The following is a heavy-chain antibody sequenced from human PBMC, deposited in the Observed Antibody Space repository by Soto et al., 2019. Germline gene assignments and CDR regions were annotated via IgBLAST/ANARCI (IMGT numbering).Heavy chain of an antibody. CDR1: GFTFSSYA. J-gene: IGHJ2*01. Sequence: QVQLVESGGGAVQPGRSLRLSCAASGFTFSSYAMHWVRQAPGKGLEWVAVISYDGSNKYYADSVKGRFTISRDNSKNTLYLQMNSLRAEDTAVYYCARDSSGWDNGNFDLWGRGTLVTVSS. CDR2: ISYDGSNK. CDR3: ARDSSGWDNGNFDL. V-gene: IGHV3-30-3*01. D-gene: IGHD6-19*01.